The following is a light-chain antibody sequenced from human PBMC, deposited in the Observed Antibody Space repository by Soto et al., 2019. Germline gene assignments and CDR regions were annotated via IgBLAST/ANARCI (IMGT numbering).Light chain of an antibody. Sequence: DIQMTQSPSSLSASVGDRVTITCQASQDISNYLNWYQQKPGKAPKLLIYDASNLETGVPSRFSGSGSETDFTFTISSLQPEDIATYYCQQYDNLLTFGGGTKVDIK. CDR1: QDISNY. V-gene: IGKV1-33*01. CDR3: QQYDNLLT. CDR2: DAS. J-gene: IGKJ4*01.